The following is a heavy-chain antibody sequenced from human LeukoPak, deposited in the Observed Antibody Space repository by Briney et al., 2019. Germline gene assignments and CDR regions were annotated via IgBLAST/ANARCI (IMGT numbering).Heavy chain of an antibody. CDR2: IIPILGIA. D-gene: IGHD3-10*01. Sequence: ASVKVSCKASGGTFSSYAISWVRQAPGQGLEWMGRIIPILGIANYAQKSQGRVTITADKSTSTAYMELSSLRSEDTAVYYCARGHYYGSGRPDAFDIWGQGTMVTVSS. V-gene: IGHV1-69*04. CDR3: ARGHYYGSGRPDAFDI. J-gene: IGHJ3*02. CDR1: GGTFSSYA.